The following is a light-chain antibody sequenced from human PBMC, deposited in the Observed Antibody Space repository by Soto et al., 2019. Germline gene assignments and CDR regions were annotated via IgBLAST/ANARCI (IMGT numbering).Light chain of an antibody. CDR1: QSVSSSY. V-gene: IGKV3-20*01. CDR3: QQYNNWWT. Sequence: EIVLTQSPGTLSLSPGERATLSCRASQSVSSSYLAWYHRKPGQAPRLLIYGASSRATGIPDRFSGSGSGTEFTLTISSLQSEDFAVYYCQQYNNWWTFGQGTKVDIK. CDR2: GAS. J-gene: IGKJ1*01.